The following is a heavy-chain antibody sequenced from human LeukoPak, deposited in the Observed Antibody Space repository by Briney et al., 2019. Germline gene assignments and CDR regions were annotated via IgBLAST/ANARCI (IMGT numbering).Heavy chain of an antibody. Sequence: GGSLRLSCAASGFTFSSYAMSWVRQAPGKGLEWVSAISGSGGSTYYADSVKDRFTISRDNSKNTLYLQMNSLRAEDTAVYYCATGRGYSYGPFDYWGQGTLVTVSS. J-gene: IGHJ4*02. CDR3: ATGRGYSYGPFDY. CDR2: ISGSGGST. V-gene: IGHV3-23*01. D-gene: IGHD5-18*01. CDR1: GFTFSSYA.